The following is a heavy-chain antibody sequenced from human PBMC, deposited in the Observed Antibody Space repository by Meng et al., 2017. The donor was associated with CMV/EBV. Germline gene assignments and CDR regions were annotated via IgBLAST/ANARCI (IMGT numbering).Heavy chain of an antibody. J-gene: IGHJ4*02. CDR1: GFTFSSYS. D-gene: IGHD1-26*01. Sequence: GSLRLSCATSGFTFSSYSMNWVRQAPGKGLEWIGYIYYSGSTNYNPSLKSRVTMSVDTSKNQFSLKLSSVTAADTAVYYCASQYSGTYYREFDYWGQGTLVTVSS. V-gene: IGHV4-59*01. CDR2: IYYSGST. CDR3: ASQYSGTYYREFDY.